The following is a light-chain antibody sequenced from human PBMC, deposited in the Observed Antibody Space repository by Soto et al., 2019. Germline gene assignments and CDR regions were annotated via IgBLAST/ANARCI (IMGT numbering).Light chain of an antibody. CDR2: AAS. Sequence: DIQMTQSPSSLSASVGDRFTITCRASQSISTYLNWYQQKPGKAPKLLMHAASSLDRGVPSRFSGSGSGTDFTLTISSLQPEDFATYYCRQSYRTPRTFGQGTKVDIK. CDR3: RQSYRTPRT. CDR1: QSISTY. J-gene: IGKJ1*01. V-gene: IGKV1-39*01.